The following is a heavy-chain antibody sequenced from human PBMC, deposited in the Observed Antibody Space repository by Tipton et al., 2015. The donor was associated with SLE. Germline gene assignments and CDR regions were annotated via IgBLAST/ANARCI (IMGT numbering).Heavy chain of an antibody. J-gene: IGHJ4*02. D-gene: IGHD2-21*01. CDR1: GGSITGYDEF. V-gene: IGHV4-39*07. CDR3: ARSEVVSALPDY. Sequence: GLVKPSETLSLSCSVSGGSITGYDEFWTWIRQSPGKGLEWIGSIDDRGRTTYSPSLRSRVTISSTTATNQFSLNLASVTAADTAVYFCARSEVVSALPDYWGQGTLVTVSS. CDR2: IDDRGRT.